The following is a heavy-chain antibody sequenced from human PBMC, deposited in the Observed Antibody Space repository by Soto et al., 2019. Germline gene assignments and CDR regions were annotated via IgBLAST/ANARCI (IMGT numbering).Heavy chain of an antibody. D-gene: IGHD6-19*01. J-gene: IGHJ4*02. CDR1: GCMVSSNY. CDR2: IYSDGST. V-gene: IGHV3-53*01. Sequence: GGLLRLSSRASGCMVSSNYLTWVRQAPGKGLEWVSAIYSDGSTYYADSVKGRFTISRDNSKNTLYLQMNSLRVEDTAVYYCARAQSTVAGLFDYCGQGTLVTVSS. CDR3: ARAQSTVAGLFDY.